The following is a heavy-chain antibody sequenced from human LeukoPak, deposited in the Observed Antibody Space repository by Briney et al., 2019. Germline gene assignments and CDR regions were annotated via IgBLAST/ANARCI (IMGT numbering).Heavy chain of an antibody. CDR2: IYSGGST. CDR1: GFTVSSNY. D-gene: IGHD1-26*01. Sequence: PGESLRLSCAASGFTVSSNYMSWVRQAPGKGLEWVSVIYSGGSTYYADSVKGRFTISRDNSKNTLYLQMNSLRAEDTAVYYCARAEGSYDNGYWGQGTLVTVSS. J-gene: IGHJ4*02. CDR3: ARAEGSYDNGY. V-gene: IGHV3-66*01.